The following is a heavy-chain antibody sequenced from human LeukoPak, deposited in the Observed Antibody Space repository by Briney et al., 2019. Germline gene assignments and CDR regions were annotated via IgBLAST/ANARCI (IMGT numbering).Heavy chain of an antibody. V-gene: IGHV4-39*01. CDR1: GGSLSSTTHY. J-gene: IGHJ5*02. Sequence: PSETLSLTCNVSGGSLSSTTHYWGWIRQSPGKPLEWMGSSYFSGNSYYNPSLKSRLTLTVDTSQNQFSLKLNSVTAADSAVYYCAIQKGDTTGHPNDVPRRNWFDPWGQGTLVTVSS. CDR3: AIQKGDTTGHPNDVPRRNWFDP. D-gene: IGHD4-17*01. CDR2: SYFSGNS.